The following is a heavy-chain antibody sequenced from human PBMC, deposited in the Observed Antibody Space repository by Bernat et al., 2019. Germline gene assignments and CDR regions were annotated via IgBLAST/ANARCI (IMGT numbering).Heavy chain of an antibody. CDR1: GFTVSNNH. CDR3: MGYGGNSV. D-gene: IGHD4-23*01. J-gene: IGHJ4*02. Sequence: EVQLVESGGDLVQPGGSLRLSCAASGFTVSNNHVSWVHQAPGKGLEWVSFIHNSGTTHYADSVKGRFTISRDNSKNTVYLQMNSVRVEDTAVYYCMGYGGNSVWGQGTLVTVSS. V-gene: IGHV3-66*01. CDR2: IHNSGTT.